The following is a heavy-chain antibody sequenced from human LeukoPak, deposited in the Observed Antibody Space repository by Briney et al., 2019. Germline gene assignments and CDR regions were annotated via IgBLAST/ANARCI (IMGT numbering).Heavy chain of an antibody. V-gene: IGHV4-39*01. J-gene: IGHJ4*02. D-gene: IGHD3-3*01. CDR3: ARQGGSGYLG. CDR1: GGSISSSSYY. Sequence: SETLPLTCTVSGGSISSSSYYWGWIRQPPGKGLEWIGSIYYSGSTYYNPSLKSRVTISVDTSKNQFSLKLSSVTAADTAVYYCARQGGSGYLGWGQGTLVTVSS. CDR2: IYYSGST.